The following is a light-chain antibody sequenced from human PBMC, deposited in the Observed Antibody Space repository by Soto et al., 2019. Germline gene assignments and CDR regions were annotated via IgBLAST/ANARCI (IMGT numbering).Light chain of an antibody. V-gene: IGLV1-51*01. J-gene: IGLJ2*01. CDR1: SSNIGNNY. CDR3: ATWDGSLPGEV. Sequence: QSVLTQSPSVSAAPGQKVTISCSGSSSNIGNNYVSWYQQLPGTAPKLLIYDSNKRPSGIPDRFSGSKSGTSGTLDITGLQTGDEADYYCATWDGSLPGEVFGGGTKVTVL. CDR2: DSN.